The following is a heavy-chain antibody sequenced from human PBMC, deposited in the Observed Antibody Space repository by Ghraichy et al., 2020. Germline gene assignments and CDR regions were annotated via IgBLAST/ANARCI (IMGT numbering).Heavy chain of an antibody. J-gene: IGHJ2*01. CDR3: VKDREYLKFLYTRYFDL. CDR1: GFTFSSYA. Sequence: GGSLRLSCSASGFTFSSYAMHWVRQAPGKGLEYVSAISSNGINIYYADSVKGRFTISRDNSKNTLFLQMSSLRAEDTAVYYCVKDREYLKFLYTRYFDLWGRGTLVTVSS. CDR2: ISSNGINI. V-gene: IGHV3-64D*09. D-gene: IGHD2-2*02.